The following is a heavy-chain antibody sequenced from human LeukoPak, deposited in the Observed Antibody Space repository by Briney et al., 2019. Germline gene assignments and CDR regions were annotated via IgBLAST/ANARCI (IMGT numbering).Heavy chain of an antibody. CDR2: MNPNSGNK. CDR1: GYTFTSYD. V-gene: IGHV1-8*01. D-gene: IGHD6-13*01. Sequence: ASXXVSCKASGYTFTSYDINWVRQATGQGREWMGWMNPNSGNKGYAQKFQGRGTMTRNNYKRKDYMEMSRQRSEDTAVYYCARAASYSSSGKTRKNYYFDYWGQGTLVTVSS. CDR3: ARAASYSSSGKTRKNYYFDY. J-gene: IGHJ4*02.